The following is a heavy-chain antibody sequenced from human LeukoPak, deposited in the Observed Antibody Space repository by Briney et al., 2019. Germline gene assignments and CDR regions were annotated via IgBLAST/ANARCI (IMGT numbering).Heavy chain of an antibody. Sequence: GASVKVSCKAFGYTFTSNYMHWVRQAPGQGLEWMGVISPSGGSTSYAQKFQGRVTLTRDMSTSTDYLELSSLRSEDTAVYYCARDNSVRDAAWWFNPWGQGTLVTVPS. D-gene: IGHD5-24*01. J-gene: IGHJ5*02. V-gene: IGHV1-46*01. CDR1: GYTFTSNY. CDR2: ISPSGGST. CDR3: ARDNSVRDAAWWFNP.